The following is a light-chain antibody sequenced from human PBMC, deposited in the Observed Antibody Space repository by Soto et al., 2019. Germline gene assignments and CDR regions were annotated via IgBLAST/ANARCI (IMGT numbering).Light chain of an antibody. Sequence: IVMTQSPGTLSVSPGERFTLSFRSSQSVSSNLAWYQQRPGQAPRLLIYSVSSRDTDIPARFSGGGSGTEFTLTINSLQTEDFGVYYCQQYNVWPQTFGQGTKVDIK. V-gene: IGKV3-15*01. CDR1: QSVSSN. J-gene: IGKJ1*01. CDR2: SVS. CDR3: QQYNVWPQT.